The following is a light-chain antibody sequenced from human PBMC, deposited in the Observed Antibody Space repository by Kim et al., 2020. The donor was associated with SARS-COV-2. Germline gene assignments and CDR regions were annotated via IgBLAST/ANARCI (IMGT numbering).Light chain of an antibody. Sequence: LTQPPSVSVSPGQTASITCSGDKLGDKYACWYQQKPGQSPVLVIYQDTKRPSGIPERFSGSNSGNTATLTISGTQAMDEADYYCQAWDSSTAVFGGGTQLTVL. CDR1: KLGDKY. V-gene: IGLV3-1*01. J-gene: IGLJ3*02. CDR2: QDT. CDR3: QAWDSSTAV.